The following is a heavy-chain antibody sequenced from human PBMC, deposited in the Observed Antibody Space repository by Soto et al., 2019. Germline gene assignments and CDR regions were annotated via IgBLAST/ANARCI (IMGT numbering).Heavy chain of an antibody. J-gene: IGHJ3*02. D-gene: IGHD6-19*01. CDR1: GGTFSSYT. V-gene: IGHV1-69*02. CDR2: IIPILGIA. Sequence: SVKVACTASGGTFSSYTISGVRQAPGQGLEWMGRIIPILGIANYAQKFQGRVTITADKSTSTAYMELSSLRSEDTAVYYCARAWPYSSGWSDIWGRGTMVTVSS. CDR3: ARAWPYSSGWSDI.